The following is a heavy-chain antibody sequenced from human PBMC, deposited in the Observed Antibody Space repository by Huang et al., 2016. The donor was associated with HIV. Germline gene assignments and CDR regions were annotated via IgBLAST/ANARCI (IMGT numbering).Heavy chain of an antibody. CDR2: SSAYNGNT. CDR1: GYIFPKYG. V-gene: IGHV1-18*01. CDR3: ARDHWYPLQNWFDL. J-gene: IGHJ5*01. Sequence: QVELVQSGAEVKRPGASVRVSCKAAGYIFPKYGINWVRQAPGQGLEWMGWSSAYNGNTNYAEKFQGRVTLTRDTSATTAYMELRDVTSADTAVYYCARDHWYPLQNWFDLWGQGTLVTVSS. D-gene: IGHD1-1*01.